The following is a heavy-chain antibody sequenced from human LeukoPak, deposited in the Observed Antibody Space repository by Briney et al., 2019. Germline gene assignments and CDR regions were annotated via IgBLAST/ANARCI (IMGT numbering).Heavy chain of an antibody. CDR3: ATTVNMVRTYYYYYYGMDV. J-gene: IGHJ6*02. D-gene: IGHD3-10*01. CDR2: IYSGGST. CDR1: GFTVSSNY. V-gene: IGHV3-53*01. Sequence: GGSLRLSCAASGFTVSSNYMSWVRQAPGKGLEWVSVIYSGGSTYYADSVKGRFTISRDNSKNTLYLQMNSLRAEDTAVYYCATTVNMVRTYYYYYYGMDVWGQGTTVTVSS.